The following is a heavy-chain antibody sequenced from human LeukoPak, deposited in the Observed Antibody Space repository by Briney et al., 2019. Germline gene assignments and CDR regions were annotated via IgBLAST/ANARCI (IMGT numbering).Heavy chain of an antibody. CDR2: ISYDGSNK. Sequence: PGRSLRLSCAASGFTFSSYGMHWVRQAPGKGLEWVAVISYDGSNKYYADSVKGRFTISRDNSKNTLYLQMNSLRAEDTAVYYCAKARLRAGDPIDYWGQGTPVTVSS. D-gene: IGHD2-21*02. J-gene: IGHJ4*02. CDR1: GFTFSSYG. V-gene: IGHV3-30*18. CDR3: AKARLRAGDPIDY.